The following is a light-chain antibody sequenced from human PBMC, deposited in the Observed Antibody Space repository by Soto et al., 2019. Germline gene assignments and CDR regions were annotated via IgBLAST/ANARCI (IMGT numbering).Light chain of an antibody. J-gene: IGKJ4*01. CDR3: QQAHSFPLT. CDR1: QGITSG. CDR2: AVS. V-gene: IGKV1-12*01. Sequence: DIQMTQSPSSVSASVGHRVTISCRARQGITSGLVWYQQKPGRAPDLLIYAVSILQSGVPSRFSGSGSGTDFTLPISRVQPEDSATYFCQQAHSFPLTFGGGTKVEIK.